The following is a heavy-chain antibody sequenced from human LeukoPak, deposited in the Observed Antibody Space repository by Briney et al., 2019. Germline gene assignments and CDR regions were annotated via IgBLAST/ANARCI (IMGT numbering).Heavy chain of an antibody. J-gene: IGHJ6*03. CDR1: GFTFSSYG. CDR3: ARGIAAYYYYYMDV. D-gene: IGHD2-21*01. V-gene: IGHV3-30*02. Sequence: GGSLRLSCAASGFTFSSYGMHWVRQAPGKGLEWVAFIRYDGSNKYYADSVKGRFTISRDNPKNTLYLQMNSLRAEDTAVYYCARGIAAYYYYYMDVWGKGTTVTVSS. CDR2: IRYDGSNK.